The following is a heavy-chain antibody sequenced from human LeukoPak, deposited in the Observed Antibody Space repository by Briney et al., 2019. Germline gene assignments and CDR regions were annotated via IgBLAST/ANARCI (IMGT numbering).Heavy chain of an antibody. Sequence: PGGSLRLSCAASGFTFTSYAMHWVRQAPGKGLEWVAVISYDGTNKYYADSVKGRFTISRDNSKNTLYLQMNSLRAEDTAVYYCARMVWNDEESGVWGQATLVTVSS. CDR3: ARMVWNDEESGV. J-gene: IGHJ4*02. D-gene: IGHD1-1*01. CDR2: ISYDGTNK. CDR1: GFTFTSYA. V-gene: IGHV3-30*04.